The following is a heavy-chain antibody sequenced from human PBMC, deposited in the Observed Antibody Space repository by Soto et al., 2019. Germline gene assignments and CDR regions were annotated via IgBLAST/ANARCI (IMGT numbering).Heavy chain of an antibody. CDR1: GFTFDDYS. CDR2: ISYDGSNK. D-gene: IGHD1-1*01. CDR3: ARPHIQPAWKDGFEN. J-gene: IGHJ3*02. V-gene: IGHV3-30-3*01. Sequence: QVQLVESGGGVVQPGRYLRLSCAAFGFTFDDYSMHWVRQAPGKGLEWVALISYDGSNKYYADSVKGRFTISRDNANKTMFLEVNSRRTEDKAVYYCARPHIQPAWKDGFENWGQGTMVTVSS.